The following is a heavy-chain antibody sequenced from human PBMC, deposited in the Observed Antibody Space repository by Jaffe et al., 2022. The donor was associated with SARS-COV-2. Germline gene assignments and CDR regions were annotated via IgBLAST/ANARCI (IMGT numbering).Heavy chain of an antibody. CDR1: GFSFSSYA. CDR2: VSGSGAST. Sequence: EVQLLESGGGLVQPGGSLRLSCAASGFSFSSYAMSWVRQAPGKGLEWVSAVSGSGASTDYADAVEGRFTISRDNSKNTLYLQMSSLRGEDTAVYYCAKVSRTVTPDYWGQGTLVTVSS. V-gene: IGHV3-23*01. D-gene: IGHD4-17*01. J-gene: IGHJ4*02. CDR3: AKVSRTVTPDY.